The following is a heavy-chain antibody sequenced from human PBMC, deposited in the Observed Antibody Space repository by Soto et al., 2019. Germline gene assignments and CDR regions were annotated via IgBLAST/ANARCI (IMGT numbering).Heavy chain of an antibody. D-gene: IGHD2-2*01. J-gene: IGHJ6*03. CDR3: AKAWGYCSSTSCYAFYYYYYYMDV. CDR2: ISGSGGST. Sequence: GGSLRLSCAASGFTFSSYAMSWVRQAPGKGLEWVSAISGSGGSTYYADSVKGRFTISRDNSKNTLYLQMNSLRAEDTAVYYCAKAWGYCSSTSCYAFYYYYYYMDVWGKGTTVTVSS. V-gene: IGHV3-23*01. CDR1: GFTFSSYA.